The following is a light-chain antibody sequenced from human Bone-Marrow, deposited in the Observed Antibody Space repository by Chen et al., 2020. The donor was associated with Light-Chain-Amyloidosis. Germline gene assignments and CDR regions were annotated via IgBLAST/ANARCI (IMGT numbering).Light chain of an antibody. Sequence: ILLTQSPATLSLSPGERATLSCRASQSVSSFLAWYQQKPDQTPRLLIYDASNRATGIPARLSGSGSGTDFTLTISSLEPEDFAVYYCQQRTIWPPRVTFGQGTKLELK. J-gene: IGKJ2*01. V-gene: IGKV3-11*01. CDR3: QQRTIWPPRVT. CDR2: DAS. CDR1: QSVSSF.